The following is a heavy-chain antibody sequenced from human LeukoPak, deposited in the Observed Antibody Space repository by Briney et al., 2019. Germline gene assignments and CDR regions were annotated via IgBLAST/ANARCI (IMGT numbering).Heavy chain of an antibody. V-gene: IGHV3-23*01. CDR1: GFTFSSYA. D-gene: IGHD6-19*01. Sequence: PGGSLRLSCAASGFTFSSYAMSWVRQAPGEGLEWVSAISGSGGSTYYADSVKGRFTISRDNSKNTLYLQMNSLRAEDTAVYYCAKVPYSSGWYEDYWGQGTLVTVSS. J-gene: IGHJ4*02. CDR3: AKVPYSSGWYEDY. CDR2: ISGSGGST.